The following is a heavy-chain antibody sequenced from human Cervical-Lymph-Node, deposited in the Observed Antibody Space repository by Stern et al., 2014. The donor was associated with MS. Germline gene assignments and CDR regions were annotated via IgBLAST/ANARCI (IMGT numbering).Heavy chain of an antibody. CDR2: ISPNTGGT. J-gene: IGHJ4*02. Sequence: VQLVESGAEVKKPGASVKVSCKASGYTFTGNYLNWVRQAPGQGLEWMGRISPNTGGTNYAQRFQGRVTMTRDPSVSTAYLELSGLKPDDTAVYYCARLYCTDTSCYNFLNYWGQGTMVTVAS. D-gene: IGHD2-2*02. CDR3: ARLYCTDTSCYNFLNY. CDR1: GYTFTGNY. V-gene: IGHV1-2*06.